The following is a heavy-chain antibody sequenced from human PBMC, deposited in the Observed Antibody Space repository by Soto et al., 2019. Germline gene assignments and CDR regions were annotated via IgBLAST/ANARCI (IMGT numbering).Heavy chain of an antibody. V-gene: IGHV4-59*13. D-gene: IGHD3-3*01. CDR2: VSHSGRT. CDR1: GGSMRGYS. J-gene: IGHJ6*02. Sequence: SETLSLTCTVSGGSMRGYSWSWIRQTPGEGLEWIGYVSHSGRTDYSPSLKNRVTISLDMSKNHFALHVNSVDPADTAVYYCARVAMENYHDMWSGSTSSALDVWGQGTTVTVSS. CDR3: ARVAMENYHDMWSGSTSSALDV.